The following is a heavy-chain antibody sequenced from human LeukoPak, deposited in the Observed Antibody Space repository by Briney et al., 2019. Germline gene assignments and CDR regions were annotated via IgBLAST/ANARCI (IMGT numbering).Heavy chain of an antibody. CDR2: IDSSSRYI. J-gene: IGHJ4*02. Sequence: PGGSLRFSCAASGFTFSSYNMDWVHQAPGKGLEWVSFIDSSSRYIYQADSVKGRFTISRDNAKSSVFLQMNSLRAEDTAVYYCARVGGHCTSTSCPPPDYWGQGTLVTVS. CDR1: GFTFSSYN. CDR3: ARVGGHCTSTSCPPPDY. D-gene: IGHD2-2*01. V-gene: IGHV3-21*01.